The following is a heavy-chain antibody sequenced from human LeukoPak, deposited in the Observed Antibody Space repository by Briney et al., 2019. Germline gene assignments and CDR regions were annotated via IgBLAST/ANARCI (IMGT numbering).Heavy chain of an antibody. CDR2: ISTSGGSI. J-gene: IGHJ4*02. CDR3: AKDRRPSPYYFDY. Sequence: GGSLRLSCAASGFTFSSYAMSWARQAPGKGLVWVSGISTSGGSIYYADSVKGRFTISRDNSKNTLYLQMNSLRAEDTAVYYCAKDRRPSPYYFDYWGQGTLVTVSS. D-gene: IGHD6-25*01. V-gene: IGHV3-23*01. CDR1: GFTFSSYA.